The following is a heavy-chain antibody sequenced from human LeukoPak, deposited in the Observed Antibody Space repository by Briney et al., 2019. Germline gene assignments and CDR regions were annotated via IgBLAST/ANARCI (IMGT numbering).Heavy chain of an antibody. J-gene: IGHJ4*02. Sequence: SGGSLRLSCAASGFTFSFYSMNWVRQAPGKGLEWVSYISRSSRSSTIYYADSVKGRFTISRDNAKNSLYLQMNSLRAEDTAVYYCARSRSDYIQRENDYWGQGTLVTVSS. V-gene: IGHV3-48*04. CDR2: ISRSSRSSTI. CDR3: ARSRSDYIQRENDY. CDR1: GFTFSFYS. D-gene: IGHD3-22*01.